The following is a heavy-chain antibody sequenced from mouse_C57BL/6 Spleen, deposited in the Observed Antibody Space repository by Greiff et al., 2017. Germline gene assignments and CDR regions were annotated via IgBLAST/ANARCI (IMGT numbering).Heavy chain of an antibody. V-gene: IGHV1-82*01. Sequence: VQLQQSGPELVKPGASVKISCKASGYAFSSSWMNWVKQRPGKGLEWIGRIYPGDGDTNYNGKFKGKATLTADKSSSTAYMQLSSLTSEDSAVYFCARGGNYYYYAMDYWGQGTSVTVS. CDR1: GYAFSSSW. CDR3: ARGGNYYYYAMDY. CDR2: IYPGDGDT. D-gene: IGHD2-1*01. J-gene: IGHJ4*01.